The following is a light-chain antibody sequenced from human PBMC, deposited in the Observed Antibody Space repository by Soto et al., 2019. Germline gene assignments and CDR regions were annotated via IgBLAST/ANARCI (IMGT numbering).Light chain of an antibody. CDR1: SSDVGAYNY. CDR2: EVS. V-gene: IGLV2-14*01. CDR3: SSFTSSSTFV. Sequence: SALTQPASVSGSPGQSITISCTGTSSDVGAYNYVSWYQQHPNKAPKLMIYEVSNRPSGVSNRFSGSKSGNTASLTISGLQAEDEADYYCSSFTSSSTFVFGTGTKVTVL. J-gene: IGLJ1*01.